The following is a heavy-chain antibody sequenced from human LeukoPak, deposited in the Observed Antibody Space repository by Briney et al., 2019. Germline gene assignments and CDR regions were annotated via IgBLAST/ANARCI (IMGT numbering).Heavy chain of an antibody. D-gene: IGHD6-6*01. CDR1: GYTFTGYY. CDR2: INTNSGAT. CDR3: AIEYTPSQRGLDY. V-gene: IGHV1-2*02. Sequence: ASVKVSCKASGYTFTGYYLHWVRQAPGQGLEWMGWINTNSGATKYPQDFQGRVTMTRDTSISTAYMDLTRLTSDDTAVYYCAIEYTPSQRGLDYWGQGTLVTISS. J-gene: IGHJ4*02.